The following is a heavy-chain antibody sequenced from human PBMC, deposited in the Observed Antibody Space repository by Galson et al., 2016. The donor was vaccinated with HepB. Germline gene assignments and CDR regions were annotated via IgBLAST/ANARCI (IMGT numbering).Heavy chain of an antibody. CDR3: ARGGLVRGARGGSFDS. Sequence: SLRLSCAASGFTFSRYWMSWVRQAPGKGLEWVAGIKQDGSEKYYVDSVKGRFTISRDNAKNSLYVQMDSLRAEDTAVYYCARGGLVRGARGGSFDSWGQGTLVTVSS. D-gene: IGHD3-10*01. CDR1: GFTFSRYW. J-gene: IGHJ4*01. CDR2: IKQDGSEK. V-gene: IGHV3-7*05.